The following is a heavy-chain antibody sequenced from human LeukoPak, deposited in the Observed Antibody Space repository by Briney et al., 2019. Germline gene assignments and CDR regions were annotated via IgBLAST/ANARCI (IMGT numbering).Heavy chain of an antibody. CDR1: GFTFSSYA. V-gene: IGHV3-23*01. CDR2: ISGSGGST. Sequence: PGGSLRLSCAASGFTFSSYAMSWVRQAPGKGLEWVSAISGSGGSTYYADSVKGRFTISRDNSKSTLYLQMNSLRAEDTAVYYCAKQVTSLVLPPGISDYWGQGTLVTVSS. CDR3: AKQVTSLVLPPGISDY. J-gene: IGHJ4*02. D-gene: IGHD3-10*01.